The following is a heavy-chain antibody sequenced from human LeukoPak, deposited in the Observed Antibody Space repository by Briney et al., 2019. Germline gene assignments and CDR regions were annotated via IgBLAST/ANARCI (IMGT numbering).Heavy chain of an antibody. J-gene: IGHJ4*02. D-gene: IGHD3-10*01. V-gene: IGHV3-20*04. CDR2: INWNGGST. Sequence: SGGSLRPSCAASGFTFDDYGMSWVRQAPGEGLEWVSGINWNGGSTGYADSVKGRFTISRDNAKNSLYLQMNSLRAEDTALYYCARDSDYYGSGSWSYWGQGTLVTVSS. CDR1: GFTFDDYG. CDR3: ARDSDYYGSGSWSY.